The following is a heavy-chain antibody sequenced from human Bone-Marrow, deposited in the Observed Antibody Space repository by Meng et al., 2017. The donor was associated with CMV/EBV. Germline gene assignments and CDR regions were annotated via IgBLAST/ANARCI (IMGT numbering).Heavy chain of an antibody. V-gene: IGHV3-21*01. CDR3: ARDRYQLPYDS. J-gene: IGHJ4*02. Sequence: GESLKISCAASGFTFSSYSMDWVRQAPGRGLEWVASITPFSDYIYYGDSVKGRFTISRDNGKNSLYLQMNSLRDEDTAVYYCARDRYQLPYDSWGQGTLVTVSS. D-gene: IGHD2-2*01. CDR1: GFTFSSYS. CDR2: ITPFSDYI.